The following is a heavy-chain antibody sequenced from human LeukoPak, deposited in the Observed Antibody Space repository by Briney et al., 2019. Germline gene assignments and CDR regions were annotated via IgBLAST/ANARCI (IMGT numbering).Heavy chain of an antibody. Sequence: PSETLSLTCTVSGGSISSYYWGWIRQPPGKGLEWIGYIYYGGSTNYNPSLKSRVTISVDTSKNQFSLKLSSVTAADTAVYYCARHVKGYYYDSTRPRYFDLWGRGTLVTVSS. CDR2: IYYGGST. CDR3: ARHVKGYYYDSTRPRYFDL. V-gene: IGHV4-59*08. J-gene: IGHJ2*01. D-gene: IGHD3-22*01. CDR1: GGSISSYY.